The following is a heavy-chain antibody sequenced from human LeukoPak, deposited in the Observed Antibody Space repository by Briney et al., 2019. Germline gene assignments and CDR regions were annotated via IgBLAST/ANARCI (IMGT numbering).Heavy chain of an antibody. D-gene: IGHD3-16*01. V-gene: IGHV4-59*01. CDR2: IYYSRST. CDR3: ARDSSGWYGGGYFDL. CDR1: GGSISSYY. Sequence: SETLSLTCTVSGGSISSYYWSWIRQPPGKGLEWIGYIYYSRSTNYNPSLKSRVTISVDTSKNQFSLKLSSVTAADTAVYYCARDSSGWYGGGYFDLWGRGTLVTVSS. J-gene: IGHJ2*01.